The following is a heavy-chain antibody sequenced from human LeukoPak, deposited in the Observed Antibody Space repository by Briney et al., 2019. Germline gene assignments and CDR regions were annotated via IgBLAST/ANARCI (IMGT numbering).Heavy chain of an antibody. J-gene: IGHJ4*02. V-gene: IGHV4-4*02. CDR2: IYHSGST. Sequence: KPSETLSLTCAVSGGSISSSNWWSWVRQPPGKGLEWIGEIYHSGSTNYNPSLKSRVTISVDKSKNQFSLKLSSVTAADTAVYYCARDRRDIGGLTVFDYWGQGTLVTVSS. CDR3: ARDRRDIGGLTVFDY. D-gene: IGHD5-12*01. CDR1: GGSISSSNW.